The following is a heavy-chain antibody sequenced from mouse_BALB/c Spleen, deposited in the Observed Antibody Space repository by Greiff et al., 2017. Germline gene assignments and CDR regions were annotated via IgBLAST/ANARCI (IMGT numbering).Heavy chain of an antibody. CDR2: ISSGGGST. CDR1: GFAFSSYD. J-gene: IGHJ2*01. D-gene: IGHD2-4*01. CDR3: GRQDYDRDFDY. Sequence: EVQVVESGGGLVKPGGSLKLSCAASGFAFSSYDMSWVRQTPEKRLEWVAYISSGGGSTYYPDTVKGRCTISRDNAKNTLYLQMSSLKSEDTAMYYCGRQDYDRDFDYWGQGTTLTVSS. V-gene: IGHV5-12-1*01.